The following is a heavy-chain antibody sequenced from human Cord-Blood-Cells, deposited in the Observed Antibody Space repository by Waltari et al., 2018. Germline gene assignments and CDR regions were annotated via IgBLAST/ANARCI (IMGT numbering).Heavy chain of an antibody. V-gene: IGHV4-38-2*01. CDR2: IYHSGRT. CDR1: GYSISSGYY. Sequence: QVQLQESGPGLVKPSETLSLTCAVSGYSISSGYYWGWIRQPPGKGLEWIGSIYHSGRTNYNPSLNGRGTISVDTSKNPFSLRLSAVTAADTAVYYCARNSGWGSSHWYFDLWGRGTLVTVSS. J-gene: IGHJ2*01. D-gene: IGHD2-21*01. CDR3: ARNSGWGSSHWYFDL.